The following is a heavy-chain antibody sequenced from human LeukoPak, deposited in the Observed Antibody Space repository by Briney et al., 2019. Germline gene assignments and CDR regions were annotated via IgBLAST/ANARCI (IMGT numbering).Heavy chain of an antibody. CDR2: ISSSSSYI. J-gene: IGHJ3*01. D-gene: IGHD1-26*01. CDR1: GFTFSSYS. V-gene: IGHV3-21*01. Sequence: PGGSLRLSCAASGFTFSSYSMNWVRQAPGKGLEWVSSISSSSSYIYYADSVKGRFIISRDNSKNTVSLQMNSLRVEDTAVYYCAKATGSYYRDAFDFWGLGASVTVFS. CDR3: AKATGSYYRDAFDF.